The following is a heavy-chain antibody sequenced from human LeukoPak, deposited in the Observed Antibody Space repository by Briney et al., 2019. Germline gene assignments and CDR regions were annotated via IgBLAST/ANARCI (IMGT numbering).Heavy chain of an antibody. CDR1: GGSISRSDYY. D-gene: IGHD1-26*01. J-gene: IGHJ6*03. V-gene: IGHV4-30-4*01. CDR3: ARSGGELGPGYYYYMDV. Sequence: SETLSLTCTVSGGSISRSDYYWSWVRQPPGKGLEWIGYIYNTGSTYYNPSLKSRVTISVDTSKNQFSLRLTSVTAADTAVYYCARSGGELGPGYYYYMDVWGKGTTVTVSS. CDR2: IYNTGST.